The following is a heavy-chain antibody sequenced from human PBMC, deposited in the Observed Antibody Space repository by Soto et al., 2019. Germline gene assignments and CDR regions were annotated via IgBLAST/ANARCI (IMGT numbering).Heavy chain of an antibody. CDR1: GGDSLSSSHW. CDR2: ISRSGYT. CDR3: AQSLFGDSGFGGGAYFDL. J-gene: IGHJ4*02. V-gene: IGHV4-4*02. Sequence: QVQLQESGPGLVEPSGTLSLTCAVSGGDSLSSSHWWSWVRQPPGKGLEWIGEISRSGYTYYNPSPQSRVPILVDTSKNPFARKLSSLTAADTAVYFCAQSLFGDSGFGGGAYFDLWGQGSLVIVSA. D-gene: IGHD5-12*01.